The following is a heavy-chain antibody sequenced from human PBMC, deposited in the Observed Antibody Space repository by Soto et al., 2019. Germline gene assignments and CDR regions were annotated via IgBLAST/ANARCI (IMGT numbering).Heavy chain of an antibody. CDR3: TRGDYGDLPDY. Sequence: EVQLVESGGGLVQPGGSLKLSCAASGFTFSGSAMHWVRQASGKGLEWVGRIRSKANSYATAYAASVKGRFTISRDDSRNTAYLQINSLRTEDTAVYYCTRGDYGDLPDYWGQGTMVTVSS. J-gene: IGHJ4*02. CDR1: GFTFSGSA. CDR2: IRSKANSYAT. D-gene: IGHD4-17*01. V-gene: IGHV3-73*02.